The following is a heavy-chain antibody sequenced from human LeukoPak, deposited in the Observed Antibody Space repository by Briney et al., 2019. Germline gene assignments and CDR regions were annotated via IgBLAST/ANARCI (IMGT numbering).Heavy chain of an antibody. CDR1: GYTFTSYA. CDR3: AREGPEYSSSSDAFDI. CDR2: INAGNGNT. J-gene: IGHJ3*02. V-gene: IGHV1-3*01. D-gene: IGHD6-6*01. Sequence: ASVKVSCKASGYTFTSYAMHWVRQAPGQRLEWMGWINAGNGNTKYSQKFQGRVTITRDTSASTAYMELSSLRSEDTAVYYCAREGPEYSSSSDAFDIWGQGTMVTVSS.